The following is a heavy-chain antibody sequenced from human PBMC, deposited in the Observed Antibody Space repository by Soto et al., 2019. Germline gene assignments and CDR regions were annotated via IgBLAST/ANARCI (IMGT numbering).Heavy chain of an antibody. CDR3: VRALSGYYDSSGCFDY. D-gene: IGHD3-22*01. Sequence: QVQLVQSGAEVKKPGASVKVSCKASGYTFTSYGISWVRQAPGQGLEWMGWISAYNGNTNYAQKLQGRVTMTTDTSTSTAYMELRSLRSDDTAVYYCVRALSGYYDSSGCFDYWGQGTLVTVSS. V-gene: IGHV1-18*01. J-gene: IGHJ4*02. CDR2: ISAYNGNT. CDR1: GYTFTSYG.